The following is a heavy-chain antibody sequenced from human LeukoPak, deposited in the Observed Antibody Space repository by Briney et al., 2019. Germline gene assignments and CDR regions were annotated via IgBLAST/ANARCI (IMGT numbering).Heavy chain of an antibody. CDR1: GVTFSNGW. V-gene: IGHV3-7*01. D-gene: IGHD3-22*01. CDR2: IRQDGGGK. CDR3: ATKSSVNNVECRQ. J-gene: IGHJ1*01. Sequence: GGTLRLSCAVSGVTFSNGWMSWVRQAPGKGLEWVGNIRQDGGGKYYGDSVKRRFIIYRENDKSSLLLPMKRLRAEDAAVYYCATKSSVNNVECRQWGQGTVVTVS.